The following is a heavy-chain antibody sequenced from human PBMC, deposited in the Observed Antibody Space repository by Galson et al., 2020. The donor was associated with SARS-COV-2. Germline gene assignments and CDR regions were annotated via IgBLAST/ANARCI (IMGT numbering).Heavy chain of an antibody. J-gene: IGHJ4*02. Sequence: QTSEPLSLTCSVSGDSITSNSYYWAWIRQTQEKGLEWIGSIFDSVNTYYNPSHKSRVTMSVDTTKNQFSLKLSSVAAADTAVYYCARRDYGDYYFDGWGQGTLVTVSA. CDR1: GDSITSNSYY. CDR3: ARRDYGDYYFDG. D-gene: IGHD4-17*01. V-gene: IGHV4-39*01. CDR2: IFDSVNT.